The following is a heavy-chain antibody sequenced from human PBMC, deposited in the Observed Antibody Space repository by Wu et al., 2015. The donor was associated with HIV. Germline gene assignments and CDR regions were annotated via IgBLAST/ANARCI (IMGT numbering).Heavy chain of an antibody. V-gene: IGHV1-2*02. CDR3: ARERWFGEFQDAFDI. CDR2: INPNTGGT. CDR1: GYTFTGYY. D-gene: IGHD3-10*01. Sequence: QVQLVQSGAEVKKPGASVKVSCKASGYTFTGYYIHWVRQAPGQGLEWMGWINPNTGGTNYAQNFQGGVTMTRDTSINTVYMELTRLRFDDTAIYYCARERWFGEFQDAFDIWGQGTMVTVSS. J-gene: IGHJ3*02.